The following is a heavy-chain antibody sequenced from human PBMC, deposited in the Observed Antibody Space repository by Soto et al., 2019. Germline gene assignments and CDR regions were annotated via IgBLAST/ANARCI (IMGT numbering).Heavy chain of an antibody. CDR2: IYYSGST. CDR3: ARHELKYYRMDV. D-gene: IGHD1-26*01. J-gene: IGHJ6*02. V-gene: IGHV4-59*01. CDR1: GGSISSYY. Sequence: PSETLSLTCTVSGGSISSYYWSWIRQPPGKGLEWIGYIYYSGSTNYNPSLKSRVTISVDTSKNQFSLKLSSVTAADTAVYYCARHELKYYRMDVWGQGTTVTVSS.